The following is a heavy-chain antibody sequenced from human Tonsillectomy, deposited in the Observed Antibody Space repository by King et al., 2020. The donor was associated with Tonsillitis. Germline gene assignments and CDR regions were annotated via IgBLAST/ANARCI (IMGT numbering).Heavy chain of an antibody. CDR2: ISDSGGRT. J-gene: IGHJ4*02. CDR3: AKRGFHFFDY. V-gene: IGHV3-23*04. Sequence: QLVQSGGGLVQPGGSLRLSCAASGFTFSSYFTGWVRRAPGKGLEWVSGISDSGGRTYYADSVKGRFTISRDNSKNTLFLQVTSLRAEDTAVYYCAKRGFHFFDYWGQGTLVTVSS. CDR1: GFTFSSYF. D-gene: IGHD3-10*01.